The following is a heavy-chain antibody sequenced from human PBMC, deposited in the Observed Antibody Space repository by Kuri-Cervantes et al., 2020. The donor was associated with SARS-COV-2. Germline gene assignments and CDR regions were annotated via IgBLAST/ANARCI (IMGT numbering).Heavy chain of an antibody. CDR2: IIPILGTA. D-gene: IGHD6-6*01. Sequence: SVKVSCKASGGTFSSYAISWVRQAPGQGLEWMGGIIPILGTANYAQKFQGRVTTTADKSTSTAYMELSSLRSEDTAVYYCAREGSRSSSHPVYYWGQGTLITVSS. CDR1: GGTFSSYA. V-gene: IGHV1-69*10. CDR3: AREGSRSSSHPVYY. J-gene: IGHJ4*02.